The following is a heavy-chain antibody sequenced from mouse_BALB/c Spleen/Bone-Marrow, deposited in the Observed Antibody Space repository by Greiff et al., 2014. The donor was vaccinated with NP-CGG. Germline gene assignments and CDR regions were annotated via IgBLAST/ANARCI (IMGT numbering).Heavy chain of an antibody. V-gene: IGHV2-4*02. Sequence: VQLQQSGPGLVQPSQSLFIACTVSGFSVISYGVHWIRQPPGKGLEWLGVIWSGGSTDYNAAFISRLSISKDNSKSQVFFKMNGLQADDTAIYYCARNDYGNPHYAMDYWGQGTSVTVSS. CDR3: ARNDYGNPHYAMDY. D-gene: IGHD2-1*01. CDR2: IWSGGST. J-gene: IGHJ4*01. CDR1: GFSVISYG.